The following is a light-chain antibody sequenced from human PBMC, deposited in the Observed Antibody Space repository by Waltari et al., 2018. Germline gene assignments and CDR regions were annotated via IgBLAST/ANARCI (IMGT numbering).Light chain of an antibody. CDR2: KAS. J-gene: IGKJ4*01. CDR3: QQYNSYSLLT. CDR1: QSISNW. Sequence: DIQMTQSPSTLSASVGDRFTITCRASQSISNWLAWYQQKPGKAPKLLSYKASTLESGVPSRFSGSGSGTEFTLTISSLQPDEFATYDCQQYNSYSLLTFGGGTKVEIK. V-gene: IGKV1-5*03.